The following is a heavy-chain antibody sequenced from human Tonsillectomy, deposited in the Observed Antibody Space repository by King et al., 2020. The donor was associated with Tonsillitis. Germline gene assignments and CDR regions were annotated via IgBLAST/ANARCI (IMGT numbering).Heavy chain of an antibody. V-gene: IGHV4-59*01. CDR3: ARDRSLYDY. CDR1: GGSISNYY. Sequence: VQLQESGPGLVKPSETLSLTCTVSGGSISNYYWSWIRQPPGKGLEWIGYIFYSGNTNYNPSLKSRVTISVDTSKNQSSLKLSSVTAADTAVYYCARDRSLYDYWGQGTLVTVSS. CDR2: IFYSGNT. J-gene: IGHJ4*02.